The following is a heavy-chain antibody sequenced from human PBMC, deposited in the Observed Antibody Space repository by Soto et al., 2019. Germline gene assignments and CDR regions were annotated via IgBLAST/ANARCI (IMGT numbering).Heavy chain of an antibody. Sequence: ASVTVYWKAAGYAFTNYAMHWVRQAPGQRLEWMGWINAGNGNTKYSQKFQGRVTITRDTSASTAYMELSSLRSEDTAVYYCASNRRVGFGELLPDYWSQGTLVTVSS. CDR3: ASNRRVGFGELLPDY. CDR1: GYAFTNYA. CDR2: INAGNGNT. V-gene: IGHV1-3*01. D-gene: IGHD3-10*01. J-gene: IGHJ4*02.